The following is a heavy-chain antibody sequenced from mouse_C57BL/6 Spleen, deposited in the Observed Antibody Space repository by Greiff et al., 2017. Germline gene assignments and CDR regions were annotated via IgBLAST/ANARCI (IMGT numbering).Heavy chain of an antibody. J-gene: IGHJ2*01. CDR1: GYTFTSYW. V-gene: IGHV1-59*01. CDR3: ERDEDYDFDY. D-gene: IGHD2-4*01. CDR2: IDPSDSYT. Sequence: QVQLQQPGAELVRPGTSVKLSCKASGYTFTSYWMHWVKQRPGQGLEWIGVIDPSDSYTNYNQKFKGKATLTVDTSSSTAYMQLSSLTSEDSAVYYCERDEDYDFDYWGQGTTLTVSS.